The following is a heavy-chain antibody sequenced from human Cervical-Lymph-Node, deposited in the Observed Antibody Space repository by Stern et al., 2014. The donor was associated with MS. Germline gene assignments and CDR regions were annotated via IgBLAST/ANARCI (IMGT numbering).Heavy chain of an antibody. J-gene: IGHJ4*02. CDR2: IYWDGDK. V-gene: IGHV2-5*02. D-gene: IGHD1-1*01. Sequence: ESGPTLVKPTQTLTLTCTFSGFSLSTSGVGVGWIRQPPGKALEWLALIYWDGDKRLSPSPASRLPITKDTSKNLVFLTMTNMDPVDTATYYCAHLTTATALDYWGQGTLVTVSS. CDR3: AHLTTATALDY. CDR1: GFSLSTSGVG.